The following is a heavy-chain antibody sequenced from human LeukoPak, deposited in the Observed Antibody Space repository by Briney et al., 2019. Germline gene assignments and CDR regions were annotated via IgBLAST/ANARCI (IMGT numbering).Heavy chain of an antibody. CDR1: GFTFSSYW. Sequence: PGGSLRLSCAASGFTFSSYWMHWVRQASGKGLVWVSRINSDGSSTSYADSVKGRFTISRDNAKNTLYLQMNSLRAEDTAVYYCARDQLLWFGELPHYYYYGMDVWGQGTTVTVSS. D-gene: IGHD3-10*01. CDR2: INSDGSST. V-gene: IGHV3-74*01. CDR3: ARDQLLWFGELPHYYYYGMDV. J-gene: IGHJ6*02.